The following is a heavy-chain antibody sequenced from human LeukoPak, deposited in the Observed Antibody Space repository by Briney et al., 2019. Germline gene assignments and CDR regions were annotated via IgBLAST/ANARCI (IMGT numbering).Heavy chain of an antibody. Sequence: SVKISCKASVDTFTSYAISCVRQAPGQGLQWMGGIIPIFGTANYAQKFQGRDTTTADESTSTPYMELSSLRAEDPAVYYRARGQGYSYGYSWFEPWGQGTLVTVSS. CDR2: IIPIFGTA. CDR1: VDTFTSYA. J-gene: IGHJ5*02. D-gene: IGHD5-18*01. V-gene: IGHV1-69*01. CDR3: ARGQGYSYGYSWFEP.